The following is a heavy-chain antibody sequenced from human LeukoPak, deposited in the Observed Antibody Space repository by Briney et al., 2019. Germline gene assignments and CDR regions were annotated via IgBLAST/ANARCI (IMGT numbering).Heavy chain of an antibody. V-gene: IGHV1-18*01. J-gene: IGHJ6*04. D-gene: IGHD2-15*01. Sequence: ASVKVSCKASGYTFTSYAMNWVRQAPGQGLEWMGWISAYNGNTNYAQKLQGRVTMTTDTSTGTAYMELRSLRSDDTAVYYCARGYCSGGSCYGGPGVGMDVWGKGTTVTVSS. CDR2: ISAYNGNT. CDR3: ARGYCSGGSCYGGPGVGMDV. CDR1: GYTFTSYA.